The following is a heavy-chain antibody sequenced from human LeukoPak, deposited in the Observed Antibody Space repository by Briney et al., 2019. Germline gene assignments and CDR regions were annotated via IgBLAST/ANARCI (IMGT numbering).Heavy chain of an antibody. CDR2: MNSNSGNT. D-gene: IGHD1-26*01. CDR3: ARVPVGATTYFLYYYYYMDV. V-gene: IGHV1-8*02. Sequence: GASVKVSCKASGYTFTNYGINWVRQAPGQGLEWMGWMNSNSGNTGYAQKFQGRVTMTRNTSISTAYMELSSLRSEDTAVYYCARVPVGATTYFLYYYYYMDVWGKGTTVTVSS. J-gene: IGHJ6*03. CDR1: GYTFTNYG.